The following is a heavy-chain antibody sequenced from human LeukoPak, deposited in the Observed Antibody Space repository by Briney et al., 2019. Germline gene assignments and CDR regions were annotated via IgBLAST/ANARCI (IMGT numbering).Heavy chain of an antibody. Sequence: GGSLTLSCAVSGFTFSSYWMTWIRQAPGKGLEWVANIKQDGSEKFYVDSVKGRFTISRDNAKNSLYLQMHSLRAEDTAVYYCARDTGGGYSCYDCWGQGTLVTVSS. CDR2: IKQDGSEK. CDR3: ARDTGGGYSCYDC. J-gene: IGHJ4*02. V-gene: IGHV3-7*01. D-gene: IGHD5-18*01. CDR1: GFTFSSYW.